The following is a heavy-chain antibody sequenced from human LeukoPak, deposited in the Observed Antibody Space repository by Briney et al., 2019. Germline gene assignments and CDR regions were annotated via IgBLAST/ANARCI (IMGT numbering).Heavy chain of an antibody. Sequence: PSETLSLTCTVSGGSISTSNYYWGWIRQPPGKGLEWIGNIFYSGSTYYSPSLKSRVTISVDTSKNQFSLRLSSVTAADTAVYYCARETSQKGAHYMDVWGKGTTVTISS. V-gene: IGHV4-39*07. D-gene: IGHD3-16*01. CDR2: IFYSGST. CDR1: GGSISTSNYY. J-gene: IGHJ6*03. CDR3: ARETSQKGAHYMDV.